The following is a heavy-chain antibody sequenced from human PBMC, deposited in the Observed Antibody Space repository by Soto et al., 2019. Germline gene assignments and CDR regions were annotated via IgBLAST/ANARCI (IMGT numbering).Heavy chain of an antibody. D-gene: IGHD2-2*01. CDR2: ISSSGGST. Sequence: PGGSLRLSCAASGFTFSNYAMNWVRQAPGKGLEWVPGISSSGGSTYYADSVKGRFTISRDNSKNTLYLQMNSLRGEDTALYYCAKAFCTGTSCYLLHYWGQGTL. CDR3: AKAFCTGTSCYLLHY. V-gene: IGHV3-23*01. J-gene: IGHJ4*02. CDR1: GFTFSNYA.